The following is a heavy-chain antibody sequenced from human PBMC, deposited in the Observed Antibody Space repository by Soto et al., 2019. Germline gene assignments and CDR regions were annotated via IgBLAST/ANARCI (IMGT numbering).Heavy chain of an antibody. J-gene: IGHJ6*02. CDR1: GFTFSIYA. D-gene: IGHD2-2*01. CDR2: ISGSGGRT. CDR3: AKEVVVESAGRSHYYYYGLDV. V-gene: IGHV3-23*01. Sequence: EVHLLESGGGLVQPGGSLRLSCEASGFTFSIYAMNWVRQAPGKGLEWVSVISGSGGRTYYADSVKGRFTMSRDNSKNTLYLKMNSLRADDTAVYYCAKEVVVESAGRSHYYYYGLDVWGQGTTVTVSS.